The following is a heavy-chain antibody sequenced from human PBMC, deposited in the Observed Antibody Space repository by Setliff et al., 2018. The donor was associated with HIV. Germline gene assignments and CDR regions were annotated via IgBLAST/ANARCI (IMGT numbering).Heavy chain of an antibody. J-gene: IGHJ6*02. CDR3: AKDRSDLAANLDYYYYFGFDV. CDR1: GFTFSSYA. V-gene: IGHV3-30*07. Sequence: PGGSLRLSCAASGFTFSSYAMHWVRQAPGKGLEWVAVISYDRSNKYYADSVKGRFTISRDNSKNTLYLQMYSLRAEDTAVYYCAKDRSDLAANLDYYYYFGFDVWGQGTTVTVSS. D-gene: IGHD6-6*01. CDR2: ISYDRSNK.